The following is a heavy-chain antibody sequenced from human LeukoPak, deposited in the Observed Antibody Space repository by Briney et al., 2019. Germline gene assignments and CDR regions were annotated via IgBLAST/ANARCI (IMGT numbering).Heavy chain of an antibody. CDR1: GGSISSYY. CDR2: IYYTGTT. D-gene: IGHD4-23*01. CDR3: AREGGNSVYDY. Sequence: SETLSLTCTVSGGSISSYYWGWIRQPPGKGLEWIGYIYYTGTTNYNPPLKSRVTISVDTSKNQFSLKVSSVTAADTAVYYCAREGGNSVYDYWGQGTLVTVSS. V-gene: IGHV4-59*01. J-gene: IGHJ4*02.